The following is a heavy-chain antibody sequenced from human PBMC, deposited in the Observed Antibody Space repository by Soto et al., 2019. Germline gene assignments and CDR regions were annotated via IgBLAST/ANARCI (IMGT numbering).Heavy chain of an antibody. J-gene: IGHJ4*02. CDR1: GGTFSSYA. CDR3: ARDGYGNGDYAPYY. Sequence: QVQLVQSGAEVKKPGSSVTVSCKASGGTFSSYAISWVRQAPGQGLEWMGGIIPIFGTANYAQKFQGRVTITADEFTSTAYMELSSLTSDGTAVYYCARDGYGNGDYAPYYWGQGTLVTVTS. CDR2: IIPIFGTA. D-gene: IGHD4-17*01. V-gene: IGHV1-69*01.